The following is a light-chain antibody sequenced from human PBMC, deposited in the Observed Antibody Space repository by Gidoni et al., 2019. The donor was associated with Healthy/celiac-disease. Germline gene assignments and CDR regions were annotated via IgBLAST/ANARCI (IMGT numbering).Light chain of an antibody. V-gene: IGLV2-23*02. Sequence: QSARTQPASVSGSPGQSITISCTGTSSDVGSYNLVSWYQQHPGKAPKLMIYEVSKRPSGVSNRFSGSKSCNTASLTISGLQAEDEADYYCCSYAGSSTDVVFGGGTKLTVL. J-gene: IGLJ2*01. CDR1: SSDVGSYNL. CDR3: CSYAGSSTDVV. CDR2: EVS.